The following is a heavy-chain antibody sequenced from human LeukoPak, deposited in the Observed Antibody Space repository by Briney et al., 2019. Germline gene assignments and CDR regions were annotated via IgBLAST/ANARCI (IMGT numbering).Heavy chain of an antibody. Sequence: ASVKVSCKASGGTFSSYAISWVRQAPGQGLEWMGRIIPIFGTANYAQKFQGSVTITADKSTSTAYMELSSLRSEDTAVYYCARDPPRRGFGELLYFASWGQGTLVTVSS. CDR1: GGTFSSYA. J-gene: IGHJ4*02. CDR3: ARDPPRRGFGELLYFAS. V-gene: IGHV1-69*06. CDR2: IIPIFGTA. D-gene: IGHD3-10*01.